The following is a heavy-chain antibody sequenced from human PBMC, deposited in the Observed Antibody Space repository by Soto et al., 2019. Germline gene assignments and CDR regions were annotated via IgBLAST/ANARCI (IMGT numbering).Heavy chain of an antibody. Sequence: AGGAPRVSFAGSGVTFSSYANHWGRPAPAMGLGWVAVISYDGSNKYYADSVKGRFTISRDNSKNTLYLQMNSLRAEDTAVYYCARDDSSGYYPDAFDIWGQGTMVTVSS. CDR3: ARDDSSGYYPDAFDI. D-gene: IGHD3-22*01. J-gene: IGHJ3*02. CDR1: GVTFSSYA. V-gene: IGHV3-30-3*01. CDR2: ISYDGSNK.